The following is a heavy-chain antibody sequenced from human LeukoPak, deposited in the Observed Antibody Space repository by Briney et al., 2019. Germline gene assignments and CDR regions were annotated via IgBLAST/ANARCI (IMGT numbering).Heavy chain of an antibody. CDR1: GGSISSGNYY. D-gene: IGHD6-19*01. CDR2: IYISGST. CDR3: ARGWWSSGWRYHFDY. V-gene: IGHV4-61*02. Sequence: SQTLSLTCTVSGGSISSGNYYWTWIRQSAGKGLEWIGRIYISGSTNYNPSLKSRVSISVDTSKNQFSLKLSSVTAADTAVYYCARGWWSSGWRYHFDYWGQGTLFTVSS. J-gene: IGHJ4*02.